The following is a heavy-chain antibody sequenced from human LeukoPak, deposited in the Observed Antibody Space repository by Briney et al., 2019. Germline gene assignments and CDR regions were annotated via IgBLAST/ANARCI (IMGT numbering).Heavy chain of an antibody. D-gene: IGHD3-10*01. Sequence: GGSRRLSCAASGFSFSNYWMSWVRQAPGKGLEWVANIKEDGSEKHYVDSVKGRFTISRDNAKNSLYLQMNSLRAEDTAVYYCARTIRGYWGQGTLVTVSS. CDR2: IKEDGSEK. CDR1: GFSFSNYW. CDR3: ARTIRGY. J-gene: IGHJ4*02. V-gene: IGHV3-7*01.